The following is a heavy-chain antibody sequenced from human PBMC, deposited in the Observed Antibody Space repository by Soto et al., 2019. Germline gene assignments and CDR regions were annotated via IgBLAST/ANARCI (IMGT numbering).Heavy chain of an antibody. CDR3: AHLPWKQLWPRAPFVY. J-gene: IGHJ4*02. V-gene: IGHV2-5*02. CDR1: GFSLSTSGVG. Sequence: QITLKESGPTLVKPTQTLTLTCTFSGFSLSTSGVGVGWIRQPPGKALEWLGIIYWDDDKRYRPSLKSRLTITKDASKNQLLLTMTNTDPVDTATYYCAHLPWKQLWPRAPFVYWGQGTPVTVSS. CDR2: IYWDDDK. D-gene: IGHD5-18*01.